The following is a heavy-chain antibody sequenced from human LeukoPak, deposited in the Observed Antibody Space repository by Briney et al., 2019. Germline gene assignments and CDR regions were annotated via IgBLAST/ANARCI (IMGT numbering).Heavy chain of an antibody. V-gene: IGHV5-51*06. CDR3: ARVVTTGYGMDV. Sequence: GESLKISCKGSGYSFSTYWIGWVRQMPGKGLEWMGIMNPDDSETRYRPSFQGQVTISADKSISTAYLQWRSLKASDTAIYYCARVVTTGYGMDVWGQGITVTVSS. J-gene: IGHJ6*02. D-gene: IGHD1-1*01. CDR1: GYSFSTYW. CDR2: MNPDDSET.